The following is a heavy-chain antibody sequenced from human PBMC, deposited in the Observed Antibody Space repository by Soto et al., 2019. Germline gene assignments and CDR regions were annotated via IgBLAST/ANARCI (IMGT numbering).Heavy chain of an antibody. V-gene: IGHV3-64*01. Sequence: RLTISRDNSKNTLYLQMGSLRAEDMAVYYCARSGDNGYYFDYWGQGTLVTVSS. CDR3: ARSGDNGYYFDY. J-gene: IGHJ4*02. D-gene: IGHD3-10*01.